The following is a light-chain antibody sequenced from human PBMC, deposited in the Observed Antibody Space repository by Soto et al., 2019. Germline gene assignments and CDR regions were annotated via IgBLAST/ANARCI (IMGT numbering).Light chain of an antibody. CDR3: HQYGSSPAT. V-gene: IGKV3-20*01. J-gene: IGKJ1*01. Sequence: ETVLTQSPGSLSLSPGEGATLSCTASQSITGRYLAWYQQRPGQAPSLLIYGASSRATGIPDRFSGSGSGTEFTLTVDRLEPEDFAVYYCHQYGSSPATFGQGTKVDIK. CDR2: GAS. CDR1: QSITGRY.